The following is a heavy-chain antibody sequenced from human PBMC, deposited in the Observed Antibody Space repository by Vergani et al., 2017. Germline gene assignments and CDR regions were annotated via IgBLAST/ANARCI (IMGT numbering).Heavy chain of an antibody. CDR3: ARGRSYYFDY. CDR1: GFTLSSYA. J-gene: IGHJ4*02. D-gene: IGHD1-26*01. Sequence: QVQLVESGGGVVQPGRSLRLSCAASGFTLSSYAMHWVRQAPGKGLEGVAVISYDGSNKYYADSVKGRFTISRDNSKNTLYLQMNSLRAEDTAVYYCARGRSYYFDYWGQGTLVTVSS. V-gene: IGHV3-30*07. CDR2: ISYDGSNK.